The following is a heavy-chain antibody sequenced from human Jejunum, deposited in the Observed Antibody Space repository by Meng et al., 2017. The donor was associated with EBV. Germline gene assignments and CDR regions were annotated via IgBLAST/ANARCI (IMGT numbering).Heavy chain of an antibody. J-gene: IGHJ4*02. Sequence: QPLESASGLVKPSETLSRPCAVSGGSISSGGYSWHWIRQPPGKGLQWIGYIYYSGSAFYNPSLKSRVTLSVDRSKNQFSLNLSSVTAADTAVYYCARGAYFDYWGQGTLVTVSS. CDR2: IYYSGSA. CDR1: GGSISSGGYS. CDR3: ARGAYFDY. V-gene: IGHV4-30-2*01.